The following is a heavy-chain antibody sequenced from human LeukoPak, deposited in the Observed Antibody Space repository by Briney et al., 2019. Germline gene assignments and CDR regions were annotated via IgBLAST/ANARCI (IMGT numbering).Heavy chain of an antibody. CDR2: IYYSGST. D-gene: IGHD3-3*01. CDR1: GGSISSSSYY. Sequence: PSETLSLTCTVSGGSISSSSYYWGWIRQPPGKGLEWIGSIYYSGSTYYNPSLKSRVTISVDTSKNQFSLKLSSVTAADTAVYYCARALFGQPYYFHYWGQGALVTVSS. CDR3: ARALFGQPYYFHY. J-gene: IGHJ4*02. V-gene: IGHV4-39*07.